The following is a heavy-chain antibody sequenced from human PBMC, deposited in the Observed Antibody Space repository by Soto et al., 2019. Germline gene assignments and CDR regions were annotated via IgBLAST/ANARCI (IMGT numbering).Heavy chain of an antibody. Sequence: QITLKESGPPLVKPTQTLTLTCTFSGFSLSTRGVGVGWIRQPPGKALEWLALIYWDDDEGYSPSLTSRLTITKDTSKKQVVLTMTYMDPVDTATYYCAHRPRGYSYHFDYWGQGTLVTVSS. D-gene: IGHD5-18*01. CDR3: AHRPRGYSYHFDY. CDR2: IYWDDDE. V-gene: IGHV2-5*02. J-gene: IGHJ4*02. CDR1: GFSLSTRGVG.